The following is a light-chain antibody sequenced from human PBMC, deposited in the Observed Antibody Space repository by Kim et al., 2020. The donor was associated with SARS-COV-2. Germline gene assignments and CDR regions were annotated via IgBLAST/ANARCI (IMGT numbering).Light chain of an antibody. CDR2: KVS. V-gene: IGKV2-30*02. J-gene: IGKJ4*01. CDR3: MQGTHWPT. Sequence: DVVMTQTPLSLPVTLGQPASISCRSSQSLVHSDGNTYLNWFLQRPGQSPRRLIYKVSNRDSGVQDRFNGSGSGTDFTLQISRVEAEDVGVYYCMQGTHWPTVGGGTKVDIK. CDR1: QSLVHSDGNTY.